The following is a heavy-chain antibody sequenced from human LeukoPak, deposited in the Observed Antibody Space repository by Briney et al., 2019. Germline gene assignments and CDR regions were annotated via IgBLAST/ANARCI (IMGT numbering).Heavy chain of an antibody. CDR1: GHTFTAYY. CDR2: INPNSGDT. V-gene: IGHV1-2*02. CDR3: ARDRGTNVVFDH. J-gene: IGHJ4*02. Sequence: EASVKVSCKTSGHTFTAYYMHWVRQAPGQGPEWMGWINPNSGDTHYARKFHGRVTMTRDTSISTAYMDLTRLTSDDTAIYYCARDRGTNVVFDHWGQGTLVTVSS. D-gene: IGHD1-14*01.